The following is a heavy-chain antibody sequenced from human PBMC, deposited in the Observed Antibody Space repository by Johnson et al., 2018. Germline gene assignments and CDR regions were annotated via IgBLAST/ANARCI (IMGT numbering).Heavy chain of an antibody. CDR3: TTGLYFYERGAYQRYDY. Sequence: EVQLVESGGGLVKPGGSFRLSCTAFGFTSTIAWVNWVRQAPGKGLEWVGRIKGEPDGGTIDYAAPVKGRFYIARDVSKNTVYLQMNGLRVEDTAVYYGTTGLYFYERGAYQRYDYWGQGALVIVSS. D-gene: IGHD5/OR15-5a*01. CDR1: GFTSTIAW. V-gene: IGHV3-15*07. J-gene: IGHJ4*02. CDR2: IKGEPDGGTI.